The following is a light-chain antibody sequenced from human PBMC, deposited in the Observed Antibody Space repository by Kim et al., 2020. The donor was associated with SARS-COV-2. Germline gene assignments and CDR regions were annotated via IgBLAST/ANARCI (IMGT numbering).Light chain of an antibody. Sequence: ASGGDRVTNTCRARQNISFSLNWYHHEAGKAPTRLIHTASTFHSGVPSRFSGSGSETDFTLTITSLQPEDFATYYCQQTYITPITFGQGTRLEIK. J-gene: IGKJ5*01. CDR3: QQTYITPIT. CDR1: QNISFS. CDR2: TAS. V-gene: IGKV1-39*01.